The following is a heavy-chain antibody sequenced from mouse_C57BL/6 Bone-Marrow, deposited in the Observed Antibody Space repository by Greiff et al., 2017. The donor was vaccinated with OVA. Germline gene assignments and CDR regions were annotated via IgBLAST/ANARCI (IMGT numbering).Heavy chain of an antibody. Sequence: EVKLEESGGGLVKPGGSLKLSCAASGFTFSDYGMHWVRQAPEKGLEWVAYISSGSSTIYYADTVKGRFTISRDNAKNTLFLQMTSLRSEDTAMYYCARQGRIYQSSWFAYWGQGTLVTVSA. D-gene: IGHD1-1*01. V-gene: IGHV5-17*01. CDR2: ISSGSSTI. J-gene: IGHJ3*01. CDR3: ARQGRIYQSSWFAY. CDR1: GFTFSDYG.